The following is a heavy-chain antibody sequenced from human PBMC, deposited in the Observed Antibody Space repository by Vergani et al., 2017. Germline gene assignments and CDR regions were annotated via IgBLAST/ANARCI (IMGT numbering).Heavy chain of an antibody. Sequence: QVQLVESGGGVVQPGRSLRLSCAASGFTFISYGMHWVRQAPGKGLEWVAVIWYDGSNKYYADSVKGRFTISRDNSKNTLYLQMNSLRAEDTAVYYCARVAASWSYYYYYYYMDVWGKGTTVTVSS. CDR2: IWYDGSNK. V-gene: IGHV3-33*01. D-gene: IGHD1-26*01. CDR3: ARVAASWSYYYYYYYMDV. J-gene: IGHJ6*03. CDR1: GFTFISYG.